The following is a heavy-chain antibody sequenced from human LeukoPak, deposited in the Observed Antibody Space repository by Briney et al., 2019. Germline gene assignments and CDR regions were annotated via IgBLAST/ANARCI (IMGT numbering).Heavy chain of an antibody. J-gene: IGHJ4*02. D-gene: IGHD3-22*01. V-gene: IGHV1-18*01. CDR1: GYTFTSYG. CDR2: ISAYNGNT. Sequence: ASVKVSCKASGYTFTSYGISWVRQAPGQGLEWMGWISAYNGNTNYAQKLQGRVTMTTDTSTSTAYMGLRSLRSDDTAVYYCARAVLDYYDSSGYQPFDYWGQGTLVTVSS. CDR3: ARAVLDYYDSSGYQPFDY.